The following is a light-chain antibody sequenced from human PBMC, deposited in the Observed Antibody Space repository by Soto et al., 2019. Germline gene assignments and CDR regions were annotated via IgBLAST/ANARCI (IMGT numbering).Light chain of an antibody. Sequence: EIVLTQSPVTLSLSPGERATLSCRASQSVSSSYLAWYQQKPGQAPRLLIYGASSRATGIPDRFSGSGSGTDFTLTINSLQPEDFATYYCQRSYSTPRTFGQGTKVDIK. J-gene: IGKJ1*01. CDR2: GAS. CDR1: QSVSSSY. CDR3: QRSYSTPRT. V-gene: IGKV3-20*01.